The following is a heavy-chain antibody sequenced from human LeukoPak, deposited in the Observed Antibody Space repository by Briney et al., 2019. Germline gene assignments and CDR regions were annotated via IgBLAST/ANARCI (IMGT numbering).Heavy chain of an antibody. CDR2: ISAYNGNT. CDR3: ARPQHDYSNLWAKYYYYYYMDV. V-gene: IGHV1-18*01. J-gene: IGHJ6*03. CDR1: GYTFTSYG. D-gene: IGHD4-11*01. Sequence: VSVKVSCKASGYTFTSYGISWVRQAPGQGLEWMGWISAYNGNTNYAQKLQGRVTMTTDTSTSTAYMELRSLRSDDTAVYYCARPQHDYSNLWAKYYYYYYMDVWGKGTTVTVSS.